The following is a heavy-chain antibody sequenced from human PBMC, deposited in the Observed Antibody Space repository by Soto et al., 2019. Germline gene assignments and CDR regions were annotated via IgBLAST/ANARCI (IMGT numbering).Heavy chain of an antibody. CDR3: ARGDYYDIHDY. D-gene: IGHD3-22*01. Sequence: QVQLVQSGAEVKKPGASVKGSCKASGYTFTNYAMHWVREAPGQGLEWMGWINAGNGNTKYSQKFQGRVTLTRDTSASTAYMELSSLRSEDTAVYYCARGDYYDIHDYWGQGTLVTVSS. J-gene: IGHJ4*02. CDR1: GYTFTNYA. V-gene: IGHV1-3*01. CDR2: INAGNGNT.